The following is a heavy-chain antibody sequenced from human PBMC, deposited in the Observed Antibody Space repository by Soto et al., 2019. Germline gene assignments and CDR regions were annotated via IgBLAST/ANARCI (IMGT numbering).Heavy chain of an antibody. CDR1: GGTFSSYT. CDR3: ANDEGYCSGGSCHPYFDY. V-gene: IGHV1-69*02. CDR2: IIPILGIA. D-gene: IGHD2-15*01. J-gene: IGHJ4*02. Sequence: ASVKVSCKASGGTFSSYTISWVRQAPGQGLEWMGRIIPILGIANYAQKFQGRVTITADKSTSTAYMELGSLRSEDTAVYYCANDEGYCSGGSCHPYFDYWGQGTLVTVSS.